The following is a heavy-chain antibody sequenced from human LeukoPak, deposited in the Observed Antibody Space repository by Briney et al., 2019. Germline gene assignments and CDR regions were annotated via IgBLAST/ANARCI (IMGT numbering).Heavy chain of an antibody. J-gene: IGHJ6*03. CDR2: MNPNSGST. D-gene: IGHD4-17*01. V-gene: IGHV1-8*03. Sequence: GASVTVSCKASGYTFTSYDINWVRQATGQGLEWMGWMNPNSGSTGYAQKFQGRVTITRNTSISTAYMELSSLRSEDTAVYYCARANVTTYYYYYMDVWGKGTTVTVSS. CDR3: ARANVTTYYYYYMDV. CDR1: GYTFTSYD.